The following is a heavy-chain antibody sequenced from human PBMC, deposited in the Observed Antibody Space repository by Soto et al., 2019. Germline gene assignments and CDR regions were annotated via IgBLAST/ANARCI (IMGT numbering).Heavy chain of an antibody. D-gene: IGHD1-1*01. CDR1: GFPFSSYG. Sequence: GGSLRLSCAASGFPFSSYGIHWVRQAPGKGLEWVSHISRTRAIYYADSVKGRFTISRDNAKNSVSLHMNGLRVEATAGFFCGGALRNSNDPYWGQGTLVTVSS. CDR2: ISRTRAI. CDR3: GGALRNSNDPY. J-gene: IGHJ4*02. V-gene: IGHV3-48*01.